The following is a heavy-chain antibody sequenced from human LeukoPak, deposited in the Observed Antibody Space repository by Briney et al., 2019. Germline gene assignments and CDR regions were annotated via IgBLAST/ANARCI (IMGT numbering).Heavy chain of an antibody. CDR2: IYPSTNGT. CDR3: ARGRYSNDY. Sequence: ASVKVSCRAVGYMLTDFHVHWVRQAPGQGLEWMGWIYPSTNGTKSAQKFQGRITLTRDTSISTVFMELNNLRSDDTAVYYCARGRYSNDYWGQGTLVTVSS. D-gene: IGHD2-21*01. CDR1: GYMLTDFH. J-gene: IGHJ4*02. V-gene: IGHV1-2*02.